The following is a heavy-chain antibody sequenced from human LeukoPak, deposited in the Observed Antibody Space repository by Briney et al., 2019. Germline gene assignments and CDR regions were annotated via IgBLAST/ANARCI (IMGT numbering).Heavy chain of an antibody. Sequence: GESLKISCKGSGYSFTSYWIGWVRQMPGKGLEWMGIIYPGDSDTRYSPSFQGQVTISADKSISTAYLQWSSLKASDTAMYYCVRGSRITIFGVVPSFEYWGQGTLVTVSS. D-gene: IGHD3-3*01. J-gene: IGHJ4*02. CDR1: GYSFTSYW. CDR2: IYPGDSDT. CDR3: VRGSRITIFGVVPSFEY. V-gene: IGHV5-51*01.